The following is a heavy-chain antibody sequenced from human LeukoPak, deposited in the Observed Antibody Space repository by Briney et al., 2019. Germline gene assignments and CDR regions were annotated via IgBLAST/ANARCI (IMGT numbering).Heavy chain of an antibody. CDR2: SSSDGSST. V-gene: IGHV3-74*01. CDR3: ARVGELPGRAIDQ. D-gene: IGHD1-1*01. Sequence: GGSLTLSCVASGFTFRRYWMHWVRQAPGRGLVWVSRSSSDGSSTNYADSVKGRFTISRDNAKNALYLQMNSLRAEDTAVYYCARVGELPGRAIDQWGQGTLVTVSS. J-gene: IGHJ4*02. CDR1: GFTFRRYW.